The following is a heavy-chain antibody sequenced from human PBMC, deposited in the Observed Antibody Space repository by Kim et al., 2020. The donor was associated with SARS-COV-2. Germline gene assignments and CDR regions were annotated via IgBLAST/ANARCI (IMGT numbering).Heavy chain of an antibody. V-gene: IGHV1-69*13. CDR1: GGTFSSYA. Sequence: SVKVSCKASGGTFSSYAISWVRQAPGQGLEWMGGIIPIFGTANYAQKFQGRDTITADESTSTAYMELSSLRSEDTAVYYCASGYCSSTSCYPGDAFDIWGQGTMVTVSS. J-gene: IGHJ3*02. D-gene: IGHD2-2*03. CDR3: ASGYCSSTSCYPGDAFDI. CDR2: IIPIFGTA.